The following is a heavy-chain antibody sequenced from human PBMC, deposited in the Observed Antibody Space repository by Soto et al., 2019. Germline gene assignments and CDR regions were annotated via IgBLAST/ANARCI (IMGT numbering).Heavy chain of an antibody. CDR3: ARDSYYDILTGYSRNAFDI. J-gene: IGHJ3*02. V-gene: IGHV1-2*02. Sequence: GASVKVSCKASGYTFIGYYMHWVRQAPGQGLEWLGWINPNSGATIYAQKFQGRVTMTRDTSINTAYMELSRLRSDDTAVYYCARDSYYDILTGYSRNAFDIWGQGTMVT. CDR1: GYTFIGYY. D-gene: IGHD3-9*01. CDR2: INPNSGAT.